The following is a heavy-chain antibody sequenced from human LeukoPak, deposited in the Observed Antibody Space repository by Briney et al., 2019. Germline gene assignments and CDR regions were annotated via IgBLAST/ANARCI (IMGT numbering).Heavy chain of an antibody. CDR1: GFTFSSYG. CDR3: AKLIDYGGRVIDY. CDR2: IWYDGSNK. D-gene: IGHD4-23*01. Sequence: GGSLRLSCAASGFTFSSYGMHWVRQAPGKGLEWVAVIWYDGSNKYYADSVKGRFTISRDNSKNTLYLQMNSLRAEDTAVYYCAKLIDYGGRVIDYWGQGTLVTVSS. J-gene: IGHJ4*02. V-gene: IGHV3-33*06.